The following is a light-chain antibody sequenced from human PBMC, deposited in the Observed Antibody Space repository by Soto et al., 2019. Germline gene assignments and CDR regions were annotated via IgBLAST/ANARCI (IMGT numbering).Light chain of an antibody. V-gene: IGKV1-39*01. CDR2: KAS. CDR3: QQSYSTPIT. CDR1: QTISSW. Sequence: IQMTQSPSTLSGSVGDRVTLTCRASQTISSWLAWYQQKPGKAPKLLIYKASSLQSGVPSRFSGSGSGTDFTLTISSLKPEDFETYYCQQSYSTPITFGQGTRLEI. J-gene: IGKJ5*01.